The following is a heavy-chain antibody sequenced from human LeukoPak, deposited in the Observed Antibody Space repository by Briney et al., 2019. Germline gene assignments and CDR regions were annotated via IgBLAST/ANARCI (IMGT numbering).Heavy chain of an antibody. D-gene: IGHD3-22*01. CDR1: GFTFSSYA. CDR2: VSGSGGTI. Sequence: PGGSLRLSCAASGFTFSSYAMSWVRQAPGKGLEWLSSVSGSGGTIYYTASVKGRFTISRDNSKDTLYLQMNSLRAEDTAVYYCAKGLGNDYYSYYFDYWGQGTQVTVSS. J-gene: IGHJ4*02. V-gene: IGHV3-23*01. CDR3: AKGLGNDYYSYYFDY.